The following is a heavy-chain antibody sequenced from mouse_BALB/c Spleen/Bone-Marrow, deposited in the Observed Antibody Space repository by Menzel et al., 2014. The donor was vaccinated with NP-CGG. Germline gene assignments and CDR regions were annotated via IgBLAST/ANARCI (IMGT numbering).Heavy chain of an antibody. V-gene: IGHV4-1*02. CDR2: INPDSNTR. Sequence: EVQRVESGGGLVQPGGSLKLSCAASGFAFSSFWMSWVRQAPGKGLEWIGEINPDSNTRNYTPSLKDKFIISRDNAKNTLYLQMSKVRSEDTALYYCARMGHYGWSAYWGQGTLVTVSA. CDR3: ARMGHYGWSAY. J-gene: IGHJ3*01. D-gene: IGHD1-1*01. CDR1: GFAFSSFW.